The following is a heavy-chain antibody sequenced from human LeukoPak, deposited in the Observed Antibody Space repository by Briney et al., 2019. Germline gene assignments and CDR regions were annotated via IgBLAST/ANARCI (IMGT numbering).Heavy chain of an antibody. Sequence: SETLSLTCTVSGGSISSYYWSWIRQPPGKGLEWIGYIYYSGSTNYNPSLKSRVTISVHTSKNQFSLKLISVTSADTAMSYCERGTPLAVAGTGYFKPWGKGPLVTVSP. CDR2: IYYSGST. V-gene: IGHV4-59*01. CDR1: GGSISSYY. CDR3: ERGTPLAVAGTGYFKP. D-gene: IGHD6-19*01. J-gene: IGHJ1*01.